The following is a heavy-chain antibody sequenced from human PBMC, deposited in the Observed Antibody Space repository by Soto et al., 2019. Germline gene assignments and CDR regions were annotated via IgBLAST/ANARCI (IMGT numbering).Heavy chain of an antibody. J-gene: IGHJ4*02. V-gene: IGHV3-11*01. Sequence: GGSLRLSCAASGFTFSDYYMSWIRQAPGKGLEWVSYISSSGSTIYYADSVKGRFTISRDNAKNSLYLQMNSLRAEDTAVYYCARVLIFGVVTNYFDYWGQGTLVTVSS. CDR2: ISSSGSTI. D-gene: IGHD3-3*01. CDR1: GFTFSDYY. CDR3: ARVLIFGVVTNYFDY.